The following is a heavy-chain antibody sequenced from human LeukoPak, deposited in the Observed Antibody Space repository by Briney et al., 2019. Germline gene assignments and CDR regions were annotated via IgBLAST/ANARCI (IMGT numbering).Heavy chain of an antibody. CDR2: IKQHGSEK. CDR3: ARTVRSGYEYYFDY. J-gene: IGHJ4*02. V-gene: IGHV3-7*05. D-gene: IGHD5-12*01. Sequence: GGSLRLSCAASGFTFSIYWMNWVRQAPGKGLEWVANIKQHGSEKYYVDSVKGRFTISRDNAKNSLYLQMNSLRAEDTAVYYCARTVRSGYEYYFDYWGQGTLVTVSS. CDR1: GFTFSIYW.